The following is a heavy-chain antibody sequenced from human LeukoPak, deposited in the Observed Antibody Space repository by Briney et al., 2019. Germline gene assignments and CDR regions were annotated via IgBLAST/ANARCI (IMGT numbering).Heavy chain of an antibody. CDR2: ISAYNGNT. Sequence: ASVKVSCKASGYTFTSYGISWVRQAPGQGLEWMGRISAYNGNTNYAQKLQGRVTMTTDTSTSTAYMELRSLRSDDTAVYYCARMRPALLAVAGTGFDYWGQGTLVTVSS. D-gene: IGHD6-13*01. CDR3: ARMRPALLAVAGTGFDY. CDR1: GYTFTSYG. V-gene: IGHV1-18*01. J-gene: IGHJ4*02.